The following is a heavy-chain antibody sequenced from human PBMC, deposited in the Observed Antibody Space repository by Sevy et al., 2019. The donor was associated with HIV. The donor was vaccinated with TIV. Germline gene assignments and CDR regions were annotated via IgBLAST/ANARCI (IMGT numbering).Heavy chain of an antibody. J-gene: IGHJ6*02. CDR3: AKDFTGYNGMDV. Sequence: GGSLRLSCAASGFPFSSYAMSWVRQAPGKGLEWVSTLIGGGSRTYYADSVTGRFIISRDNSKNILYLQMNSLRVEDTAVYYCAKDFTGYNGMDVWGQGTMVTVSS. CDR2: LIGGGSRT. D-gene: IGHD3-9*01. CDR1: GFPFSSYA. V-gene: IGHV3-23*01.